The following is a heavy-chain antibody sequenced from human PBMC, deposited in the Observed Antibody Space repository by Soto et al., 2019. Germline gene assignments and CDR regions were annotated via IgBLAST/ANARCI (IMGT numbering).Heavy chain of an antibody. CDR2: IDPSDSYT. CDR3: ARVTGYPNYYGMDV. CDR1: GYMFTSYW. D-gene: IGHD3-9*01. Sequence: PGESLKSSGNGSGYMFTSYWITWVRQMPGKGLEWMGRIDPSDSYTNYSPSFQGHVSMSADKSISTAYLQWSSLKASDTAMYYCARVTGYPNYYGMDVWGQGTTVTVSS. V-gene: IGHV5-10-1*01. J-gene: IGHJ6*02.